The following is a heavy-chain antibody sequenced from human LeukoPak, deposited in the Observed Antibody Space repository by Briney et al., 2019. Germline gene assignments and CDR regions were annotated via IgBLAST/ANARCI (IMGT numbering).Heavy chain of an antibody. V-gene: IGHV3-30-3*01. D-gene: IGHD6-13*01. J-gene: IGHJ4*02. CDR2: ISYDGSNK. Sequence: AGGSLRLSCAASGFTFSSYAMHWVRQAPGKGLEWVAVISYDGSNKYYADSVKGRFTISRDNSKNTLYLQMNSLRAEDTAVYHCAEVGMSGTLFWGQGTLVTVSS. CDR3: AEVGMSGTLF. CDR1: GFTFSSYA.